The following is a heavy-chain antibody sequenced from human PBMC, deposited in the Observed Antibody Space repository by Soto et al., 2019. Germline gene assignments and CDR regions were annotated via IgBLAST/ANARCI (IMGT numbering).Heavy chain of an antibody. Sequence: QLQLQESGPGLVKPSETLSLTCTVSGGSISSSSYYWGWIRQPPGKGLEWIGSIYYSGSTYYSPSLKSRVTISVDTSKNQFSLKLSSVTAADTAVYYCARQSWIAVAGTRWFDPWGQGTLVTVSS. CDR1: GGSISSSSYY. CDR3: ARQSWIAVAGTRWFDP. J-gene: IGHJ5*02. CDR2: IYYSGST. D-gene: IGHD6-19*01. V-gene: IGHV4-39*01.